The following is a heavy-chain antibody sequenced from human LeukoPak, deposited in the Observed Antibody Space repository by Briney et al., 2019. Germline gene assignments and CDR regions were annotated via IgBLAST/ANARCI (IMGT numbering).Heavy chain of an antibody. CDR1: GFTFSDYE. CDR3: ARGALHVFDY. CDR2: ISTSGSTT. J-gene: IGHJ4*02. V-gene: IGHV3-48*03. Sequence: GGSLRLSCAASGFTFSDYEINWVRQAPGKGLEWVSCISTSGSTTYYADSVKGRFIISRDNAKNSIFLQMNTLTAEDTAVYYCARGALHVFDYWGQGTPVTVSS. D-gene: IGHD3-10*02.